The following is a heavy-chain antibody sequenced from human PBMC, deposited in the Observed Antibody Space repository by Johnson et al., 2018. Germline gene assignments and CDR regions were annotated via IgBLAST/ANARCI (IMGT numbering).Heavy chain of an antibody. Sequence: QVQLQESGPGLVKPSETLSLTCSVSGGAISTYYWSWNRQPPGKGLEWIGYIYYSETTSYNPYPKGRVTISVDTSKNQFSLRLSSVTAADTAVNYCAISARTYLDFWSGDNPTYMDVWGKGTTVTVSS. V-gene: IGHV4-59*01. CDR2: IYYSETT. CDR3: AISARTYLDFWSGDNPTYMDV. D-gene: IGHD3-3*01. J-gene: IGHJ6*03. CDR1: GGAISTYY.